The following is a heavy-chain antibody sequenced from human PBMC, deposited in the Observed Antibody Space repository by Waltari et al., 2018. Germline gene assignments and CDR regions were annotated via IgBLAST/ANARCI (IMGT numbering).Heavy chain of an antibody. V-gene: IGHV3-30*02. D-gene: IGHD2-2*01. Sequence: QVQLVDSEGGVVQPGGSLRLSCVASGFPFSHYGMHWFRQAPGKGLEWVACIRYDGSMAYYADTVKGRFTISRDKSKNTLSLQMNSLRAEDTAVYYCAKDGSFVVVPEAMFDYYMDVWGKGTTVSVSS. CDR2: IRYDGSMA. CDR3: AKDGSFVVVPEAMFDYYMDV. J-gene: IGHJ6*03. CDR1: GFPFSHYG.